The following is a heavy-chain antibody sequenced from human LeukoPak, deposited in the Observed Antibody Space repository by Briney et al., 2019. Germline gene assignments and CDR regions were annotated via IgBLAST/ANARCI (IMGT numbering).Heavy chain of an antibody. Sequence: EASVKVSCKTSRYTFSGYYMHWVRQAPGQGLESMGRFNPTSGVTNYPQRFQGRVTMTWDTSISTAYMELSRLRSDDTAVYYCARGRAGSDYYYLDFWGQGTLVTVSS. D-gene: IGHD3-22*01. J-gene: IGHJ4*02. V-gene: IGHV1-2*02. CDR2: FNPTSGVT. CDR3: ARGRAGSDYYYLDF. CDR1: RYTFSGYY.